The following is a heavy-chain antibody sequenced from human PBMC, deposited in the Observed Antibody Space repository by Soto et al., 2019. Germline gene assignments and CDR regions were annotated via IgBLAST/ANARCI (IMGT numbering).Heavy chain of an antibody. CDR2: ISDSGGST. V-gene: IGHV3-23*01. J-gene: IGHJ4*02. CDR3: AKSPKYSSNWAY. CDR1: GFTFSSYA. D-gene: IGHD6-13*01. Sequence: EVQLLESGGGLVQPGGSLRLSCAASGFTFSSYAMSWVRQAPGKGLEWVSAISDSGGSTYYADSVKGRFTISRDNSRSTLYLQMNSLRAEDTAVYYCAKSPKYSSNWAYWGQGTLVTVSS.